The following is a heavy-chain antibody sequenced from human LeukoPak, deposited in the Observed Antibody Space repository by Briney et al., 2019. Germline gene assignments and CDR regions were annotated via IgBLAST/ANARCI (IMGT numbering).Heavy chain of an antibody. Sequence: SETLSLTCTVSGGSISSYYWSWIRQPPGKGLEWIGEINHSGSTNSNPSLKSRVTISVDTSKNQFSLKLSSVTAADTAMYYCARRLLGYCSGGSCYSGYFQHWGQGTLVTVSS. CDR3: ARRLLGYCSGGSCYSGYFQH. CDR2: INHSGST. V-gene: IGHV4-34*01. J-gene: IGHJ1*01. CDR1: GGSISSYY. D-gene: IGHD2-15*01.